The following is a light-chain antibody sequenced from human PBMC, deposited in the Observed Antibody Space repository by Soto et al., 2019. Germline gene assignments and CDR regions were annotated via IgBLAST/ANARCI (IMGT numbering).Light chain of an antibody. J-gene: IGKJ4*01. V-gene: IGKV3-15*01. CDR3: QQYNNWPPLT. CDR1: QSVTSD. Sequence: EIVMTQSPATLSVSPGEGATLSCRASQSVTSDLAWYQQKPGQAPRLLIYGASTRATGIPARFSGSGSGTEFTLTVSSLQSEDFAVYYCQQYNNWPPLTFGGGTKVEIK. CDR2: GAS.